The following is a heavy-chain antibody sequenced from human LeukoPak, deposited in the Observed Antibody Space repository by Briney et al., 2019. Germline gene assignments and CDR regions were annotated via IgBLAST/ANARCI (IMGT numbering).Heavy chain of an antibody. CDR3: AKEGAYPIITYGS. CDR2: IKRDGNEK. D-gene: IGHD3-10*01. CDR1: GFTFSRYW. J-gene: IGHJ5*02. Sequence: GGSLRLSCAASGFTFSRYWMNWVRQAPGKGLEWVANIKRDGNEKNYVDSVKGRFSISRDNAKNSLYLQMDSLRAEDTAVYYCAKEGAYPIITYGSWGQGALVTVSS. V-gene: IGHV3-7*01.